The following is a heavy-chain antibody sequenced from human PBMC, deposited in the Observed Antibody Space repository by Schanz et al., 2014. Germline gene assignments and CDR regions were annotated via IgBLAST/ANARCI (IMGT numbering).Heavy chain of an antibody. J-gene: IGHJ4*02. D-gene: IGHD6-6*01. CDR1: GYTFTNFF. V-gene: IGHV1-46*01. CDR3: ARDQSPYTNSSDVRYFDY. CDR2: INPSGGST. Sequence: QVHLVQSGAEVHKPGASLKISCKASGYTFTNFFLHWVRQAPGQGLEWMGMINPSGGSTTYAQKCQGRVTMTADTSTSTSYMELTSLRFDDTAVYYCARDQSPYTNSSDVRYFDYWGQGTLVTVSS.